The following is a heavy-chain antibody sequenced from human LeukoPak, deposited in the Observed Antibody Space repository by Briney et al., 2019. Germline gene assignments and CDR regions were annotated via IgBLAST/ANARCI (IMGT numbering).Heavy chain of an antibody. CDR2: IYTSGST. CDR3: ARAFEDLSDYGDYEFRSRFDP. Sequence: SETLSLTCTLSGGSISSYYWSWIRQPAGKGLEWIGRIYTSGSTNYNPSLKSRVTMSVDTSKNKFSLKPSSVTAADTAVYYCARAFEDLSDYGDYEFRSRFDPWGQGTLVTVSS. CDR1: GGSISSYY. D-gene: IGHD4-17*01. V-gene: IGHV4-4*07. J-gene: IGHJ5*02.